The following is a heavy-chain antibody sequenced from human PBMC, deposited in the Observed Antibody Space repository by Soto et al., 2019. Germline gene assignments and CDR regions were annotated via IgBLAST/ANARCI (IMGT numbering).Heavy chain of an antibody. Sequence: GGSLRLSCAASGFTFSSYGRHWVRQAPGKGLEWVAVILYDGSKKYYADSVKGRFTISRDNSKNTLYLQMSSLRAEDTALYYCVNDGSSGWPYFDDMDVWGQGTTVTVSS. CDR3: VNDGSSGWPYFDDMDV. J-gene: IGHJ6*02. CDR1: GFTFSSYG. V-gene: IGHV3-30*18. CDR2: ILYDGSKK. D-gene: IGHD6-19*01.